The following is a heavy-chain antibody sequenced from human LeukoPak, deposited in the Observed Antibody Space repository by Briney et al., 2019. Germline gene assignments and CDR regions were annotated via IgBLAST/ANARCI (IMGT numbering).Heavy chain of an antibody. D-gene: IGHD2-2*01. CDR2: FDPEDGET. CDR1: GYTLTELS. Sequence: GASVKVSCKVSGYTLTELSMHWVRQAPGKGLEWMGGFDPEDGETIYAQKFQGRVTMTEDTSTDTAYMELSSLRSEDTAVYYCATLGYCSSTSCNYYYYMDVWGKGTTVTVSS. V-gene: IGHV1-24*01. J-gene: IGHJ6*03. CDR3: ATLGYCSSTSCNYYYYMDV.